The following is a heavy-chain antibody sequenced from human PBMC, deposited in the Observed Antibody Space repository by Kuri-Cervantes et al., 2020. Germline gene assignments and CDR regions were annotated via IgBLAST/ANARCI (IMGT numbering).Heavy chain of an antibody. D-gene: IGHD3-10*01. J-gene: IGHJ5*02. V-gene: IGHV4-61*01. CDR1: GGSVSSGSYY. CDR2: IYYSGST. CDR3: ARAPPRGNWFDP. Sequence: SETLSLTCTVYGGSVSSGSYYWSWIRQPPGKGLEWIGYIYYSGSTNYNPSLKSRVTISVDTSKNQFSLKLSSVTAADTAVYYCARAPPRGNWFDPWGQGTLVTVSS.